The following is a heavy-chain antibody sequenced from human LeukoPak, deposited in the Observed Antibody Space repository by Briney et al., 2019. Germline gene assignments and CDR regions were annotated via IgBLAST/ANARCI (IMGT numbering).Heavy chain of an antibody. CDR3: TTLSSSWYKYYYYYYMDV. CDR2: IKSKTDGGTT. J-gene: IGHJ6*03. CDR1: GFTFSNAW. Sequence: GGSLRLSCAASGFTFSNAWMCWVRQAPGKGLEWVGRIKSKTDGGTTDYAAPVKGRFTISRDVSKNTLYLQMNSLKTEDTAVYYCTTLSSSWYKYYYYYYMDVWGKGTTVTVSS. D-gene: IGHD6-13*01. V-gene: IGHV3-15*01.